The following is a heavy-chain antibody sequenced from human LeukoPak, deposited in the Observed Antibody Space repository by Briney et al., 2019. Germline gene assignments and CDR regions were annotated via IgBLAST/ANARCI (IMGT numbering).Heavy chain of an antibody. V-gene: IGHV4-39*07. CDR3: ARDASRIQLWPL. J-gene: IGHJ4*02. CDR2: IYYSGST. CDR1: GGSISSSSYY. D-gene: IGHD5-18*01. Sequence: SETLSLTCTVSGGSISSSSYYWGWIRQPPGKGLEWIGSIYYSGSTHYSPSLKSRVTISVDMSKNQFSLKLSSVTAADTAIYYCARDASRIQLWPLWGQGTLVTASS.